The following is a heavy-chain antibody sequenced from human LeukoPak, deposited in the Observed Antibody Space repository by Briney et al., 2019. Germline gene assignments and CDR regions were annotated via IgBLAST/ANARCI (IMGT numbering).Heavy chain of an antibody. Sequence: GGSLRLSCAASGFSFDDYTMYWVRQAPGKGLEWVSLISWDESTYYADSVKGRFTISRDNSKNSLYLQMTSLRTEDTALYYCAKGRIVATIGGLDYWGQGTLVTVSS. V-gene: IGHV3-43*01. CDR3: AKGRIVATIGGLDY. CDR2: ISWDEST. CDR1: GFSFDDYT. D-gene: IGHD5-12*01. J-gene: IGHJ4*02.